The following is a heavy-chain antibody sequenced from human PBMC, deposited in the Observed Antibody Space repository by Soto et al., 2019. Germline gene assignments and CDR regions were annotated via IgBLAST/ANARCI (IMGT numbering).Heavy chain of an antibody. CDR3: AKGEWSERFLEWLFVYYGMDV. Sequence: PGGTLRLSCAASGFTFSSYGMHWVRQAPGKGLEWVAVIAYDGSNKYYADSVKGRFTISRDNSKNTLYLQMNSLRAEDTAVYYCAKGEWSERFLEWLFVYYGMDVWGQGTTVTVSS. V-gene: IGHV3-30*18. J-gene: IGHJ6*02. D-gene: IGHD3-3*01. CDR1: GFTFSSYG. CDR2: IAYDGSNK.